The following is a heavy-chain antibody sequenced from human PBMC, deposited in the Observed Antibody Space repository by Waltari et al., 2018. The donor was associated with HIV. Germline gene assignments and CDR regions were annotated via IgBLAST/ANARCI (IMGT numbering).Heavy chain of an antibody. CDR1: GYSISSGYY. CDR3: AAQRGNCSSTSCYRAYYYYYGMDV. D-gene: IGHD2-2*01. V-gene: IGHV4-38-2*02. CDR2: IYHSGGT. J-gene: IGHJ6*02. Sequence: QVQLQESGPGLVKPSETLSLTCTVSGYSISSGYYWGWIRQPPGKGLEWIGSIYHSGGTYDNPSLKGRVTISVDTAKNQFSRKLSSVTAADTAVYYCAAQRGNCSSTSCYRAYYYYYGMDVWGQGTTVTVSS.